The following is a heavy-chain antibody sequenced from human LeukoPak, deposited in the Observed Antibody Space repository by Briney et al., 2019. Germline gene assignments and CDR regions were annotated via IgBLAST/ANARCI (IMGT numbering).Heavy chain of an antibody. CDR1: GFTFSSYA. J-gene: IGHJ3*02. V-gene: IGHV3-21*01. CDR2: ISSSSSYI. Sequence: PGGSLRLSCAASGFTFSSYAMNWVRQAPGKGLEWVSSISSSSSYIYYADSMKGRFTTSRDNAKNSLYLQMNSLRAEDTAVYYCASWGGFDIWGQGTMVTVSS. D-gene: IGHD2-21*01. CDR3: ASWGGFDI.